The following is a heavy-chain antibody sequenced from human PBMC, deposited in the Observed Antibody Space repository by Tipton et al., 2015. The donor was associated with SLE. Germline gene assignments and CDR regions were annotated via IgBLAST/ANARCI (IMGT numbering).Heavy chain of an antibody. V-gene: IGHV4-34*01. CDR3: ARDGGQRVISGTYDFYYYGLDV. J-gene: IGHJ6*02. CDR1: DGSLRGYY. D-gene: IGHD6-13*01. CDR2: ISHDGGA. Sequence: TLSLTCTVFDGSLRGYYWAWLRPSPGKGLEWIGEISHDGGANYNPSLESRGTISLETSKNQFSLKLTSVTAADTAVYYCARDGGQRVISGTYDFYYYGLDVWGQGTTVTVSS.